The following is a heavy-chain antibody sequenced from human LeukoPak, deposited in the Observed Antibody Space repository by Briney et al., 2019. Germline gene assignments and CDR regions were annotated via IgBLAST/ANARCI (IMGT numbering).Heavy chain of an antibody. Sequence: PSETLSLTCTVSGGSISISSYFWGWIRQPPGKGLEWIGYIYHSGSAYYDPSLKDRVTISIDRSKNQFSLKLSSVTAADTAVYYCARDEIGSFDYWGQGTLVTVSS. V-gene: IGHV4-39*07. CDR2: IYHSGSA. J-gene: IGHJ4*02. CDR1: GGSISISSYF. CDR3: ARDEIGSFDY.